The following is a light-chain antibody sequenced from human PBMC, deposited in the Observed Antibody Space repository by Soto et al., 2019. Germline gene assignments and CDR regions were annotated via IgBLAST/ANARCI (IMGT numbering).Light chain of an antibody. J-gene: IGKJ4*01. CDR2: AAY. CDR1: QSIYDS. Sequence: DIQLTQSPSSLFASVGGRVTSTCRASQSIYDSLHWYQHKPGQDATVLIYAAYSLQNGVPARFGGSGSGTDFTLTISNLQPEDCAIYYCQQSFSIPLTFGGGTKVEIK. CDR3: QQSFSIPLT. V-gene: IGKV1-39*01.